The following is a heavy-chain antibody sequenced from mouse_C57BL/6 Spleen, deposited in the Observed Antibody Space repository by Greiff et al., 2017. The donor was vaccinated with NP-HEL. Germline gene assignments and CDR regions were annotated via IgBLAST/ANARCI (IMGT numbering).Heavy chain of an antibody. Sequence: EVQLQESGPELVKPGASVKMSCKASGYTFTDYNMHWVKQSHGKSLEWIGYINPNNGGTSYNQKFKGKATLTVNKSSSTAYMELRSLTSEDSAVYYCARLTGTLYYFDYWGQGTTLTVSS. CDR3: ARLTGTLYYFDY. V-gene: IGHV1-22*01. CDR2: INPNNGGT. CDR1: GYTFTDYN. D-gene: IGHD4-1*01. J-gene: IGHJ2*01.